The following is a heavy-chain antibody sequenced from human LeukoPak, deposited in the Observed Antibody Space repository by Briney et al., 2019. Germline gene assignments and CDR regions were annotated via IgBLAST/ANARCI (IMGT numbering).Heavy chain of an antibody. D-gene: IGHD5-18*01. CDR1: GFTFNGYG. V-gene: IGHV3-30*02. CDR2: IQYAGSDK. Sequence: PGGSLRLSCAASGFTFNGYGMHWVRQAPGKGLEWVAFIQYAGSDKYYADSVKGRLTISRDNSKNTLYLQMNSLRAEDTAVYYCAKGWDVDTAIDYWGQGTLVTVSS. CDR3: AKGWDVDTAIDY. J-gene: IGHJ4*02.